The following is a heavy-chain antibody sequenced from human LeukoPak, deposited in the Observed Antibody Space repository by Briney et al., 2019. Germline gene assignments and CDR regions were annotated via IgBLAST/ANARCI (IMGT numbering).Heavy chain of an antibody. V-gene: IGHV4-59*01. D-gene: IGHD3-22*01. CDR2: IYYSGST. CDR3: ARGGKDDSSGYWYYFDY. CDR1: GGSISSYY. Sequence: SETLSLTCTVSGGSISSYYWSWIRQPPGKGLEWIGYIYYSGSTNYNPSLKSRVTISVDTSKNQFSLKLSSVTAADTAVYYCARGGKDDSSGYWYYFDYWGQGTLVTVSS. J-gene: IGHJ4*02.